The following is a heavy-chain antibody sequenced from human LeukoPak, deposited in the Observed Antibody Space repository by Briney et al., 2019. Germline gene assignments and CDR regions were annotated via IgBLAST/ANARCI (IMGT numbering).Heavy chain of an antibody. CDR3: ARRFSTGPFDY. J-gene: IGHJ4*02. V-gene: IGHV4-4*07. D-gene: IGHD2-2*01. Sequence: PSETLPVTYTVSGGSISTYYWSWIRQPAGKGLEWIGRIYTSGRTNYNPSLKSRVTMSVDTSKSQFSLKLNSVTAADTAVYYCARRFSTGPFDYWGEGPRVTVSS. CDR2: IYTSGRT. CDR1: GGSISTYY.